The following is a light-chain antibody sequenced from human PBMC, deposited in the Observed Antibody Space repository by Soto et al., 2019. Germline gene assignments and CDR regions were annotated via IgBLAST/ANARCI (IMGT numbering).Light chain of an antibody. V-gene: IGLV4-69*01. J-gene: IGLJ1*01. Sequence: QLVLTQAPSASASLGASVKLTCTLSSGHSSYAIAWHQLQPEKGPRYLMKINSDGSHNKGDGIPDRFSGSSSGADRYLTISSLQSEDEADYYCQTWGNGIRVFGTGTKVTVL. CDR3: QTWGNGIRV. CDR1: SGHSSYA. CDR2: INSDGSH.